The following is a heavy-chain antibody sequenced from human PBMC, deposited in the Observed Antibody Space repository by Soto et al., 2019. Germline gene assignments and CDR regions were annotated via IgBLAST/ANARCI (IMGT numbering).Heavy chain of an antibody. V-gene: IGHV3-33*06. D-gene: IGHD4-17*01. CDR3: AKTVTTGWYFDL. CDR2: IWYDGSNK. Sequence: VAVIWYDGSNKYYADSVKGRFTISRDNSKNTLYLQMNSLRAEDTAVYYCAKTVTTGWYFDLWGRGTLVTVSS. J-gene: IGHJ2*01.